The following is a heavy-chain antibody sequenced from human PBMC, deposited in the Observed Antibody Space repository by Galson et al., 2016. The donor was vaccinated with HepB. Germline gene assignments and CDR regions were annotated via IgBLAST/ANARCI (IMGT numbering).Heavy chain of an antibody. D-gene: IGHD4-23*01. CDR2: IRNKANSCAA. V-gene: IGHV3-73*01. Sequence: SLRLSCAASGFTFSDSTVHWVRQASGKGLEWVGRIRNKANSCAAAYAASVKGRFTISRDDSKNTAYLQMTSLKTEDTAVYFCTRHLLYGGTSFDYWGQGTLVTVSS. CDR1: GFTFSDST. J-gene: IGHJ4*02. CDR3: TRHLLYGGTSFDY.